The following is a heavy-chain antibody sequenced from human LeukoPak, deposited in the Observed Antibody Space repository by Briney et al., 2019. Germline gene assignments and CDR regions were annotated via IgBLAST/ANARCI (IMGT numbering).Heavy chain of an antibody. Sequence: PGGSLRLSCEVSGFTFSNYAMNWVRQAPGKGLEWVSSISASAGSAVYGDSVKGRFTISRVNAENTLYLQMNSLRADDTAIYYCAKDQRSGEYDYGWGPFDNWGQGTMVTVSS. CDR3: AKDQRSGEYDYGWGPFDN. CDR2: ISASAGSA. CDR1: GFTFSNYA. J-gene: IGHJ3*02. V-gene: IGHV3-23*01. D-gene: IGHD3-10*01.